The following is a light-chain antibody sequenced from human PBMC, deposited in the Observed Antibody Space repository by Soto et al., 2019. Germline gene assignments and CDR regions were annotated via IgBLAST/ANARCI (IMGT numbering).Light chain of an antibody. CDR3: MQALQTPRT. V-gene: IGKV2-28*01. Sequence: DIVMTQSPFSLPVTPGEPASISCRSSQSLLHRNGYNYVDWYRQKPGQSPQIAIYLGSNRAPGVPDRFSGGGSGTDFTLKISRVEAEDVGVYYCMQALQTPRTFGQGTKMEIK. CDR1: QSLLHRNGYNY. J-gene: IGKJ2*01. CDR2: LGS.